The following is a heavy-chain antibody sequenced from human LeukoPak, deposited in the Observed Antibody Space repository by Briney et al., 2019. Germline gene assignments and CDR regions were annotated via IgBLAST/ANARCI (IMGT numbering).Heavy chain of an antibody. J-gene: IGHJ4*02. D-gene: IGHD3-22*01. CDR3: ATPMSYDSSGYYPLRY. CDR1: GYTLTELS. CDR2: FEPEDGET. V-gene: IGHV1-24*01. Sequence: ASVKVSCKVSGYTLTELSMHWVRQAPGKGLEWMGGFEPEDGETIYAQKFQGRVTMTEDTSTDTAYMELSSLRSEDTAVYYCATPMSYDSSGYYPLRYWGQGTLVTVSS.